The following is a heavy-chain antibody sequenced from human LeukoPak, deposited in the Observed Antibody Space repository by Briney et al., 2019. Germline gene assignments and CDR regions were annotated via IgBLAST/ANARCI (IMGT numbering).Heavy chain of an antibody. V-gene: IGHV1-2*02. CDR3: ARGVPITIFGVVILY. CDR1: GYTFTSYY. J-gene: IGHJ4*02. CDR2: INPNSGGA. D-gene: IGHD3-3*01. Sequence: GASVKVSCKASGYTFTSYYMHWVRQAPGQGLEWMGWINPNSGGANYAQKFQGRDTMTRDTSISTAYMELSRLRSDDTAVYYCARGVPITIFGVVILYWGQGTLVTVSS.